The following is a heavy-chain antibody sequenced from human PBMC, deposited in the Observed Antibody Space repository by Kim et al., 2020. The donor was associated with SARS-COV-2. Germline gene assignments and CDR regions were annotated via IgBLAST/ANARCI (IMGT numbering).Heavy chain of an antibody. J-gene: IGHJ3*02. D-gene: IGHD3-3*01. V-gene: IGHV4-30-2*05. Sequence: PSLKSRVTISVDTSKNQFSLKLSSVTAADTAVYYCARDIDFWSGLDAFDIWGQGTMVTVSS. CDR3: ARDIDFWSGLDAFDI.